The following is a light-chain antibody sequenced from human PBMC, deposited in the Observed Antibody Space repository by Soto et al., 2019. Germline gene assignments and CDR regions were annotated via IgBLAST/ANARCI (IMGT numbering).Light chain of an antibody. Sequence: QSALTQPASVYASPGQSITISCTGHSSDVGGCNLVSWYQHHPGTAPKLMLLEGSKRPSGVSNRFSGSKSGNPASLTISGLQDEDDADNYCSAYAGRSPFYVFGTGTKLTVL. CDR2: EGS. CDR3: SAYAGRSPFYV. V-gene: IGLV2-23*03. J-gene: IGLJ1*01. CDR1: SSDVGGCNL.